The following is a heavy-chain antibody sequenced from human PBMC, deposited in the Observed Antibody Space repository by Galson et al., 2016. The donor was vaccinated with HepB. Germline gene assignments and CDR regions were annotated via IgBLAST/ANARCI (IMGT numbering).Heavy chain of an antibody. D-gene: IGHD2-15*01. CDR1: GFTVSTYY. V-gene: IGHV3-53*01. CDR2: IYTDGDT. CDR3: VREGGYCYGDSCRYFDL. Sequence: SLRLSCAVSGFTVSTYYMSWVRQAPGKGLEWVSVIYTDGDTHFADSVKGRFSISRDISRNTLYLQMNSLRVEDTAVSYCVREGGYCYGDSCRYFDLWGRGTVVTVSS. J-gene: IGHJ2*01.